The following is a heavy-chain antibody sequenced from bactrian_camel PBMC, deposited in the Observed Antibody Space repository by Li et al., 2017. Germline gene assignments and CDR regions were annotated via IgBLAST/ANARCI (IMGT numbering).Heavy chain of an antibody. D-gene: IGHD1*01. Sequence: VQLVESGGGLVQPGGSLKLSCTASGFLFNSAFMSWVRQAPGKGLEWVSSIYSDGSAGYYADSVKGRFTISRDNAKNTVYLQMRSLRPEDTAMYYCAARSVGWCPLFEHWLGKRAYTPAGYFANWGQGTQVTVS. CDR1: GFLFNSAF. V-gene: IGHV3S6*01. CDR2: IYSDGSAG. CDR3: AARSVGWCPLFEHWLGKRAYTPAGYFAN. J-gene: IGHJ6*01.